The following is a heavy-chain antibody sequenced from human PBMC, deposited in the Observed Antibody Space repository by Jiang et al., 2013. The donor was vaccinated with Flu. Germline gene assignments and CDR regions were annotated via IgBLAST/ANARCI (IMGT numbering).Heavy chain of an antibody. CDR3: ARVSRTRGYSGYDPTPDAFDI. D-gene: IGHD5-12*01. J-gene: IGHJ3*02. CDR1: GYTFTGYY. CDR2: INPNSGGT. V-gene: IGHV1-2*04. Sequence: GAEVKKPGASVKVSCKASGYTFTGYYMHWVRQAPGQGLEWMGWINPNSGGTNYAQKFQGWVTMTRDTSISTAYMELSRLRSDDTAVYYCARVSRTRGYSGYDPTPDAFDIWGQGTMVTVSS.